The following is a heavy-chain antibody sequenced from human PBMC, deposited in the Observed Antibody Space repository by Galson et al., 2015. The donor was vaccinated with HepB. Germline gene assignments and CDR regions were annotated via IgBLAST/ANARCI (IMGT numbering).Heavy chain of an antibody. D-gene: IGHD6-19*01. V-gene: IGHV3-15*01. CDR1: GFTFSNAW. CDR2: IKSKTDGGTT. Sequence: SLRLSCAASGFTFSNAWMSWVRQAPGKGLEWVGRIKSKTDGGTTDYAAPVKGRFTISRDDSQNILYLQMNSLKIEDTALYYCTTPADLAVGGKGGAYWGQGALVTVSS. CDR3: TTPADLAVGGKGGAY. J-gene: IGHJ4*02.